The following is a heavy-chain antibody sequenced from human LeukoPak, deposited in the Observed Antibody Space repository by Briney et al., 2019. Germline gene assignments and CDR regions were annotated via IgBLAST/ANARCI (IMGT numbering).Heavy chain of an antibody. CDR3: ARWDGYDPENYYYYMDV. CDR1: GGTFSSYA. V-gene: IGHV1-69*05. CDR2: IIPIFGTA. J-gene: IGHJ6*03. Sequence: ASVKVSCKASGGTFSSYAISWVRQAPGQGLEWMGGIIPIFGTANYAQKFQGRVTITTDESTSTAYMELSSLRSEDTAVYYCARWDGYDPENYYYYMDVWGKGTPVTVSS. D-gene: IGHD5-12*01.